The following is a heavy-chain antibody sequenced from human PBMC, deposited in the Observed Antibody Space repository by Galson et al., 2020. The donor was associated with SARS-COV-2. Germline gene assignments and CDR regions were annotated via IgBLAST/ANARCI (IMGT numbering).Heavy chain of an antibody. J-gene: IGHJ4*02. V-gene: IGHV3-53*01. CDR1: RGTGSSNY. Sequence: GGSLRLSCAAYRGTGSSNYMSWVRQAPGKGLEWVSIIHRGGEKYHRNTGQGRFTISRDSSKTTLYLQMDSLRAEDTAVYYCAISDYAGNSIPYWGQGTLVFVSS. CDR2: IHRGGEK. D-gene: IGHD4-17*01. CDR3: AISDYAGNSIPY.